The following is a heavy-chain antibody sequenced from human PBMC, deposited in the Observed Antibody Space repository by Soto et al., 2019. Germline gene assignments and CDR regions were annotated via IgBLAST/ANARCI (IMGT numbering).Heavy chain of an antibody. CDR3: ARVGYCSSTSCYDYYYYYMDV. Sequence: GGSLRLSCAASGFTFSSYGMHWVRQAPGKGLEWVAVIWYDGSNKYYADSVKGRFTISRDNSKNTLYLQMNSLRAEDTAVYYCARVGYCSSTSCYDYYYYYMDVWGKGTTVTVSS. CDR1: GFTFSSYG. V-gene: IGHV3-33*01. CDR2: IWYDGSNK. D-gene: IGHD2-2*01. J-gene: IGHJ6*03.